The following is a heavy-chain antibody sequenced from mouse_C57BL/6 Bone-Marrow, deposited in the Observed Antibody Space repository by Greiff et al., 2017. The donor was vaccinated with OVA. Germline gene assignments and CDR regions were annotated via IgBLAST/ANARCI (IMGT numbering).Heavy chain of an antibody. Sequence: VQLQQSGPELVKPGASVKISCKASGYTFTDYYMHWVKQSHGKSLEWIGDINPNNGGTSYNQKFKGKATLTVDKSSSTAYMELRSLTSEDSAVYYCERGGYYGSSPDYWGQGTTLTVSS. D-gene: IGHD1-1*01. J-gene: IGHJ2*01. V-gene: IGHV1-26*01. CDR2: INPNNGGT. CDR1: GYTFTDYY. CDR3: ERGGYYGSSPDY.